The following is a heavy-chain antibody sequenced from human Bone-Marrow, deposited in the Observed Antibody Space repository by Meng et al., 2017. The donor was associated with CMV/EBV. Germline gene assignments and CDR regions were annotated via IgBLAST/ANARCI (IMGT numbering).Heavy chain of an antibody. V-gene: IGHV3-30*02. CDR3: AKVESSWGDY. CDR1: GFTFSSYG. Sequence: GGSLRLSCAASGFTFSSYGMHWVRQAPGKGLEWVAFIRYDGSNKYYADFVKGRFTISRDNSKHKLYLQMNSLRAEDTDVYYCAKVESSWGDYWGQGTLVTVSS. D-gene: IGHD6-13*01. J-gene: IGHJ4*02. CDR2: IRYDGSNK.